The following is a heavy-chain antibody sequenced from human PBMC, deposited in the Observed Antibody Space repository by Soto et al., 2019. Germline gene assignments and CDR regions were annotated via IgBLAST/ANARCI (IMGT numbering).Heavy chain of an antibody. CDR2: IYHSGST. CDR3: ARANYYYDRSGYLYYFDY. J-gene: IGHJ4*02. Sequence: SETLSLTCAVSGVSISSSNWWSWVRQPPGKRLEWIGEIYHSGSTNYNPSLKSRVTISVDTSKNRFSLKLNSVTAADTAVYYCARANYYYDRSGYLYYFDYWGQGTLVTVSS. V-gene: IGHV4-4*02. CDR1: GVSISSSNW. D-gene: IGHD3-22*01.